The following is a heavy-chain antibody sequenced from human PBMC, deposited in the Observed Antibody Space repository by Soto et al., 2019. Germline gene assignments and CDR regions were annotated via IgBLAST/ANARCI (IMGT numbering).Heavy chain of an antibody. D-gene: IGHD6-13*01. V-gene: IGHV1-69*01. CDR1: GGTFSSYA. J-gene: IGHJ4*02. Sequence: SVKVSCKASGGTFSSYAISWVRQAPGQGLEWMGGIIPIFGTANYAQKFQGRVTITADESTSTAYMELSSLRSEDTAVYYCARVDSSRYYFDYWGQGTLVTVSS. CDR2: IIPIFGTA. CDR3: ARVDSSRYYFDY.